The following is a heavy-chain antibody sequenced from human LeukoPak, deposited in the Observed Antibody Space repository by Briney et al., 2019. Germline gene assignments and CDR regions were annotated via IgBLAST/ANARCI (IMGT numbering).Heavy chain of an antibody. D-gene: IGHD3-9*01. V-gene: IGHV3-30*18. J-gene: IGHJ4*02. CDR1: GFTFSSYG. CDR3: AKDKMPYDILTGYDY. Sequence: GGSLRLSCAASGFTFSSYGMHWVRQAPGKGLEWVAVISYDGSNKYYADSVKGRFTISRDNSKNTLYLQMNSLRAEDTAVYYCAKDKMPYDILTGYDYWGQGTLVTVSS. CDR2: ISYDGSNK.